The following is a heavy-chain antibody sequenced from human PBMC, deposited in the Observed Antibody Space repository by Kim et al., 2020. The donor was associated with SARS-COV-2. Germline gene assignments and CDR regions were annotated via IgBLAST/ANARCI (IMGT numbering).Heavy chain of an antibody. D-gene: IGHD6-13*01. Sequence: ASVKVSCKASGYTFTSYGISWVRQAPGQGLEWMGWISAYNGNTNYAQKLQGRVTMTTDTSTSTAYMELRSLRSDDTAVYYCARVSSSSWKKPPGIHWGQGTLVTVSS. CDR2: ISAYNGNT. CDR1: GYTFTSYG. J-gene: IGHJ4*02. CDR3: ARVSSSSWKKPPGIH. V-gene: IGHV1-18*01.